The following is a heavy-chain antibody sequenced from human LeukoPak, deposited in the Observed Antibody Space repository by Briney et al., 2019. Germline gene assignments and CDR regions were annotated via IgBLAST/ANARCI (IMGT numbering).Heavy chain of an antibody. CDR3: ARDPEIAYDSSGYYGTDF. D-gene: IGHD3-22*01. CDR2: ISRSSSYI. CDR1: GFTFSSYS. J-gene: IGHJ4*02. Sequence: KPGGSLRLSCAASGFTFSSYSMNWVRQAPGKGLEWVSSISRSSSYIYYADSVKGRFTISRDNAKNSLYLQMNSLRAEDTAVYYCARDPEIAYDSSGYYGTDFWGQGTLVTVSS. V-gene: IGHV3-21*01.